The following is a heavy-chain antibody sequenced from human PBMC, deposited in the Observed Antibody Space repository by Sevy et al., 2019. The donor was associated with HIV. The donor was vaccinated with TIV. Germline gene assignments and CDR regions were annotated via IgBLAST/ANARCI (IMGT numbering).Heavy chain of an antibody. J-gene: IGHJ4*02. CDR2: IKQDGSVK. Sequence: GGSLRLSCAASGFSLNNYWMNWVRQAPGKGLEWVANIKQDGSVKYYVDSVKGRFTISRDNARNLLYLQMNSLRVEDTALHYCVRAIAAAGSFWGQGTLVTVS. CDR1: GFSLNNYW. CDR3: VRAIAAAGSF. V-gene: IGHV3-7*01. D-gene: IGHD6-13*01.